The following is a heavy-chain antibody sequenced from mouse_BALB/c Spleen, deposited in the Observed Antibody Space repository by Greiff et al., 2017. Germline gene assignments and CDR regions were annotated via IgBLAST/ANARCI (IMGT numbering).Heavy chain of an antibody. CDR1: GFTFSSYA. Sequence: EVQLVESGGGLVKPGGSLKLSCAASGFTFSSYAMSWVRQSPEKRLEWVAEISSGGSYTYYPDTVTGRFTISRDNAKNTLYLEMSSLRSEDTAMYYCARPLYYDYDGFAYWGQGTLVTVSA. J-gene: IGHJ3*01. CDR3: ARPLYYDYDGFAY. CDR2: ISSGGSYT. D-gene: IGHD2-4*01. V-gene: IGHV5-9-4*01.